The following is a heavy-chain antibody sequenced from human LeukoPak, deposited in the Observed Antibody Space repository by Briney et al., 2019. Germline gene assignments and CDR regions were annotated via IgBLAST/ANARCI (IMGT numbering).Heavy chain of an antibody. CDR3: ARDTSLAEGSSRYGFDY. Sequence: PSETLSLTCSVSGGSFSRYSWNWIRQPPGKRLEWIGYVYNGGTNYNPPLKSRVTMSVDTSKKRFSLTLTSVNAADTAVYYCARDTSLAEGSSRYGFDYWGQGTLVTVSS. D-gene: IGHD6-13*01. CDR2: VYNGGT. J-gene: IGHJ4*02. CDR1: GGSFSRYS. V-gene: IGHV4-59*01.